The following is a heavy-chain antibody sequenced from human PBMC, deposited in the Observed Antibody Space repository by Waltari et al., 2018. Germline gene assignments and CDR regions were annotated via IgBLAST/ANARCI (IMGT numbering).Heavy chain of an antibody. D-gene: IGHD6-19*01. CDR2: IYARRV. CDR3: ARGGWARGAYYFFDT. CDR1: TFTVLTND. Sequence: DVEVVDSGGGLVKPGRSLTLSCEVSTFTVLTNDMTWVRQAPGKGLEWVSIIYARRVIYADFAEGRFSMSRDASKNTVFLQMNRLTPEDTATYFCARGGWARGAYYFFDTWGQGTHVTVSS. V-gene: IGHV3-66*01. J-gene: IGHJ4*02.